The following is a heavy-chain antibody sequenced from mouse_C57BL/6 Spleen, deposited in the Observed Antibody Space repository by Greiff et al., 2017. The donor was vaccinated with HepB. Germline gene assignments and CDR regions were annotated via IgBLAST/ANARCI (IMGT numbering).Heavy chain of an antibody. CDR1: GYTFTSYW. V-gene: IGHV1-52*01. J-gene: IGHJ2*01. CDR3: ARWDYGSSYYFDY. Sequence: QVQLQQSGAELVRPGSSVKLSCKASGYTFTSYWMHWVKQRPIQGLEWIGNIDPSDSETHYNQKFKDKATLTVDKSSSTAYMQLSSLTSEDSAVYYCARWDYGSSYYFDYWGQGTTLTVSS. CDR2: IDPSDSET. D-gene: IGHD1-1*01.